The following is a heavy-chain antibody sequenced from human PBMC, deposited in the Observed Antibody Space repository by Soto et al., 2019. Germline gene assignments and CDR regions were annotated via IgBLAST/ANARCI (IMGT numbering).Heavy chain of an antibody. CDR3: AKQAGSSCSWSRCYFDY. D-gene: IGHD3-10*02. J-gene: IGHJ4*02. CDR1: GITFSSFP. V-gene: IGHV3-23*01. CDR2: ISAGGSST. Sequence: HPGGSLRLSCAASGITFSSFPMSWVRQAPGKGLEWVSGISAGGSSTNYVDSVKGRFTISRDNSKNTLFLQMNSLRADDTAVYYCAKQAGSSCSWSRCYFDYWGQGALVTVSS.